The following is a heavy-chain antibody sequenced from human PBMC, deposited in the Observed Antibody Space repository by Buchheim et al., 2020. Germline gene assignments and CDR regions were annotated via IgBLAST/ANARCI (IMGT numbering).Heavy chain of an antibody. J-gene: IGHJ4*02. V-gene: IGHV4-34*11. CDR2: IYYSGST. D-gene: IGHD2-15*01. CDR1: GGSFSGYY. Sequence: QVQLQQWGAGLLKPSETLSLTCAVYGGSFSGYYWSWIRQPPGKGLEWIGYIYYSGSTNYNPSLKSRVTLSLDTSKSQFSLKLSSVTAADTAFYYCAGHGRGYYFDYGGQGTL. CDR3: AGHGRGYYFDY.